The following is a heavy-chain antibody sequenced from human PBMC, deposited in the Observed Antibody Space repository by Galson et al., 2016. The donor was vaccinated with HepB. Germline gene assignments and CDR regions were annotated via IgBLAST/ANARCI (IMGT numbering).Heavy chain of an antibody. CDR1: GFNFNRYA. CDR3: AREIAVDNKIAGTDS. D-gene: IGHD6-19*01. Sequence: SLRLSCAASGFNFNRYAMNWVRQAPGKGLEWVAVISYDGKNKHYGDSVKGRFTISRDNSRNMVFLQMNSLRPEDSAAYYCAREIAVDNKIAGTDSWGQGTLVTVSS. J-gene: IGHJ5*01. CDR2: ISYDGKNK. V-gene: IGHV3-30*03.